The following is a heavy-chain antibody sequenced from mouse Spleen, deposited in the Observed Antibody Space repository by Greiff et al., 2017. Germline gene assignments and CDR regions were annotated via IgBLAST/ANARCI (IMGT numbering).Heavy chain of an antibody. V-gene: IGHV1-26*01. D-gene: IGHD1-2*01. CDR3: ARESIRGFAY. J-gene: IGHJ3*01. Sequence: EVQLQQSGPELVKPGASVKISCKASGYTFTDYYMNWVKQSHGKSLEWIGDINPNNGGTSYNQKFKGKATLTVDKSSSTAYMELRSLTSEDSAVYYCARESIRGFAYWGQGTLVTVSA. CDR1: GYTFTDYY. CDR2: INPNNGGT.